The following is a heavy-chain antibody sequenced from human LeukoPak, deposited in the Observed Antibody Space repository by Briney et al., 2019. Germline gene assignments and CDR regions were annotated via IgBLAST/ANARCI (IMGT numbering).Heavy chain of an antibody. CDR1: GGSISSGGYY. Sequence: SQTLSLTCTVSGGSISSGGYYWSWIRQHPGKGLEWIGYIYYSGSTYYNPSLKSRVTISVDTSKNQLSLKLSSVTAADTAVYYCARSGDYDILTGYHPLRWFDPWGQGTLVTVSS. CDR2: IYYSGST. CDR3: ARSGDYDILTGYHPLRWFDP. V-gene: IGHV4-31*03. J-gene: IGHJ5*02. D-gene: IGHD3-9*01.